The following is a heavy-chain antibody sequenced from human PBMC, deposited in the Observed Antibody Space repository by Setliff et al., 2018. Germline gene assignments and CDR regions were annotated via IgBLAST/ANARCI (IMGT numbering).Heavy chain of an antibody. CDR2: IYYSGST. V-gene: IGHV4-39*01. Sequence: KTSETLSLTCTVSGGSISSSSYYWGWIRQPPGKGLEWIGSIYYSGSTYYNPSLKSRVTISVDTSKNQFSLKLSSVTAADTAVYYCARGYSGYDYLKPFDYWSQVTLVTVSS. CDR1: GGSISSSSYY. CDR3: ARGYSGYDYLKPFDY. J-gene: IGHJ4*02. D-gene: IGHD5-12*01.